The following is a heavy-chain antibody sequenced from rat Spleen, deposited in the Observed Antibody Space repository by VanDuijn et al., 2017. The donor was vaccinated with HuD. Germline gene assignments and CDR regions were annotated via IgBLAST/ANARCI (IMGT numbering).Heavy chain of an antibody. D-gene: IGHD4-3*01. Sequence: EVQLVESGGGLVQPGRPLKLSCAASVFTFSNYYIAWVRQAPTKGLVWVAYISTGGGSTYYRDSVKGRFTISRDNAKSTLYLQMDSLRSEDTATYYCTTGGVAFDYWGQGVMVTVSS. CDR1: VFTFSNYY. CDR3: TTGGVAFDY. J-gene: IGHJ2*01. CDR2: ISTGGGST. V-gene: IGHV5-27*01.